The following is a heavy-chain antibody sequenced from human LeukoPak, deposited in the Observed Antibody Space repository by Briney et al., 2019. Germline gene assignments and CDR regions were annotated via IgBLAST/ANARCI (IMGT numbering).Heavy chain of an antibody. CDR2: INPNSGGT. J-gene: IGHJ5*02. Sequence: ASVKVSCKASGYTSTGYYMHWVRQAPGQGLEWMGRINPNSGGTNYAQMFQGRVTMTRDTSISTAYMELSRLRSGDTALYYCARVSTMVRGVMTFDPWGQGTLVTVSS. V-gene: IGHV1-2*06. D-gene: IGHD3-10*01. CDR1: GYTSTGYY. CDR3: ARVSTMVRGVMTFDP.